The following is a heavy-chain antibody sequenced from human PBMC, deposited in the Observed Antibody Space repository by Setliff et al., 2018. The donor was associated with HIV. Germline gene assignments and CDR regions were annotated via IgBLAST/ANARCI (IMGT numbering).Heavy chain of an antibody. CDR2: ISSSGTTT. Sequence: PGGSLRLSCAGSGSGGSGFTFSDYYMSWVRQAPGKGPEWLSYISSSGTTTYYADSVKGRFTISRENAKRSLYLQMNSLIVKDTAVYYCARDIPPEYPGFDLWGQGTVVTVSS. J-gene: IGHJ3*01. V-gene: IGHV3-11*04. D-gene: IGHD6-6*01. CDR1: GFTFSDYY. CDR3: ARDIPPEYPGFDL.